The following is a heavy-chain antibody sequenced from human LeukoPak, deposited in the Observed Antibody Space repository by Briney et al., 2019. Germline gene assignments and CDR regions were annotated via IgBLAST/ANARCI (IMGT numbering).Heavy chain of an antibody. J-gene: IGHJ4*02. Sequence: SETLSLTCTVSGGSISSGGYYWSWIRQPPGKGLEWIGYIYHSGSTYYNPSLKSRVTISVDRSGNQFSLKLSSVTAADTAVYYCARGRTGVFGIPYWGQGTLVTVSS. CDR2: IYHSGST. CDR3: ARGRTGVFGIPY. CDR1: GGSISSGGYY. D-gene: IGHD3-3*01. V-gene: IGHV4-30-2*01.